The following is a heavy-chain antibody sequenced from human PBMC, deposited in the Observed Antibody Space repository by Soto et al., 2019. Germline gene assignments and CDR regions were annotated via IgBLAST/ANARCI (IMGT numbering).Heavy chain of an antibody. J-gene: IGHJ6*02. CDR3: ARGDIVAIFGMDV. Sequence: QVQLVQSGAEVKKPGASVKVSCKASGYTFTSYYMHWVRQAPGQGLEWMGIINPSGGSTTYAQKFQRRVTMTRDTSTSTVYMELRSLRSEDTAVYYCARGDIVAIFGMDVWGQGTTVSVSS. V-gene: IGHV1-46*01. D-gene: IGHD5-12*01. CDR1: GYTFTSYY. CDR2: INPSGGST.